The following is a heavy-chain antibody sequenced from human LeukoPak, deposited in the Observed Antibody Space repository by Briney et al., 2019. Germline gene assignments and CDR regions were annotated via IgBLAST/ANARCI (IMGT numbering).Heavy chain of an antibody. V-gene: IGHV5-51*01. CDR1: GYNFTNYW. Sequence: GGSLKISFKASGYNFTNYWIGWVRQMPGKGLEGMGIIYPGDFDTRYSPSFQGQVTISADKSRTTAYLMWSSLKASDSAIYYCARHLRSQPFHYWGQGTLVTVSS. J-gene: IGHJ4*02. CDR2: IYPGDFDT. CDR3: ARHLRSQPFHY. D-gene: IGHD3-10*01.